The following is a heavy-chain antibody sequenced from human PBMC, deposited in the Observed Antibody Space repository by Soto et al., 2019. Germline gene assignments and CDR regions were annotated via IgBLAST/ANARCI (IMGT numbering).Heavy chain of an antibody. CDR2: MNPNSANT. D-gene: IGHD6-13*01. CDR3: ARAAAAPYSAMDV. J-gene: IGHJ6*02. Sequence: ASVKFSCKASGYSFTSYDIIWVRQATGQGLEWMGWMNPNSANTGYAQKIQGRVTMTRNTSISTAYMELSSLRSEDTAVYYCARAAAAPYSAMDVWGQGTTVTVSS. CDR1: GYSFTSYD. V-gene: IGHV1-8*01.